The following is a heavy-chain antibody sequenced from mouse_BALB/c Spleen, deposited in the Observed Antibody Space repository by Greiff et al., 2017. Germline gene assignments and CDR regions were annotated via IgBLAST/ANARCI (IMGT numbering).Heavy chain of an antibody. Sequence: QVQLKQSGPELVKPGASVKISCKASGYAFSSSWMNWVKQRPGQGLEWIGRIYPGDGDTNYNGKFKGKATLTADKSSSTAYMQLSSLTSVDSAVYFCAREGDLDYWGQGTTLTVSS. CDR1: GYAFSSSW. J-gene: IGHJ2*01. V-gene: IGHV1-82*01. CDR2: IYPGDGDT. CDR3: AREGDLDY.